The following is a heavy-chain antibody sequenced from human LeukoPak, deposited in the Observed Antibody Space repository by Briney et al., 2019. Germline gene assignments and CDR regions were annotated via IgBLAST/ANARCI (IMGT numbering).Heavy chain of an antibody. D-gene: IGHD3-3*01. J-gene: IGHJ3*02. CDR2: INSDGSST. CDR3: AKSTSPIGYDFWSGYYSVDGAFDI. V-gene: IGHV3-74*01. CDR1: GFTFSSYW. Sequence: GGSLRLSCAASGFTFSSYWMHWVRQAPGKGLVWVSRINSDGSSTSYADSVKGRFTISRDNAKNTLYLQMNSLRAEDTAVYYCAKSTSPIGYDFWSGYYSVDGAFDIWGQGTMVTVSS.